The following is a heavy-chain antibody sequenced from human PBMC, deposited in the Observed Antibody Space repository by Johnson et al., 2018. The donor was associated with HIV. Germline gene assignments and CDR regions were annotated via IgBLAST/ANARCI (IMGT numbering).Heavy chain of an antibody. Sequence: VQLVESGGGLVQPGGSLRLSCAASGFTFSSYWMSWVRQAPGKGLEWVANIKQDGSEKYYADSVKGRFTISRDNSKNTLYLQMNSLRAEDTAVYYCARDRVWFGELYAFDIWGQGTMVTVSS. CDR3: ARDRVWFGELYAFDI. V-gene: IGHV3-7*01. D-gene: IGHD3-10*01. CDR2: IKQDGSEK. J-gene: IGHJ3*02. CDR1: GFTFSSYW.